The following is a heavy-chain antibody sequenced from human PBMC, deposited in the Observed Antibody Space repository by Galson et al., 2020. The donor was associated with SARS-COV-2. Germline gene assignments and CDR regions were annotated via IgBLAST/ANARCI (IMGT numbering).Heavy chain of an antibody. Sequence: GGYLRLSCAASGFTFSSYGMHWVRQAPGKGLEWVAVISYDGSNKYYADSVKGRFTISRDNSKNTLYLQMNSLRAEDTAVYYCAKGPWYSSVWYYFDYWGQGTLVTVSS. D-gene: IGHD6-19*01. J-gene: IGHJ4*02. CDR1: GFTFSSYG. V-gene: IGHV3-30*18. CDR3: AKGPWYSSVWYYFDY. CDR2: ISYDGSNK.